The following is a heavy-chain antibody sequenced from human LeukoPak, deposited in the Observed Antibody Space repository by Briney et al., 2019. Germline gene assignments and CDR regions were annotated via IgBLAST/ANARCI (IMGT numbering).Heavy chain of an antibody. CDR2: IYYSGST. CDR1: GGPISSGGYY. J-gene: IGHJ3*02. CDR3: AREGVTDAFDI. V-gene: IGHV4-31*03. Sequence: SQTLSLTCTVSGGPISSGGYYWSWIRQHPGKGLEWIGYIYYSGSTYYNPSLKSRVTISVDTSKNQFSLKLSSVTAADTAVYYCAREGVTDAFDIWGQGTMVTVSS. D-gene: IGHD2-21*02.